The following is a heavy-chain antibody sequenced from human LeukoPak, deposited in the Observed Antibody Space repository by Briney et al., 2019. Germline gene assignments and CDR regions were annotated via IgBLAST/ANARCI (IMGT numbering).Heavy chain of an antibody. CDR1: GGSFSGYY. D-gene: IGHD3-22*01. J-gene: IGHJ4*02. CDR3: ARGGWEIRYYDSSGYYTAFDY. CDR2: INHSGST. Sequence: SETLSLTCAVYGGSFSGYYWSWICQPPGKGLEWIGEINHSGSTNYNPSLKSRVTISVDTSKNQFSLKLSSVTAADTAVYYCARGGWEIRYYDSSGYYTAFDYWGQGTLVTVSS. V-gene: IGHV4-34*01.